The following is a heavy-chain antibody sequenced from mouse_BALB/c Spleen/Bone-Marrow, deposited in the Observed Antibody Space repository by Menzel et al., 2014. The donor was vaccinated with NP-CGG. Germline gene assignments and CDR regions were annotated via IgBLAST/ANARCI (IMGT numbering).Heavy chain of an antibody. CDR1: GFGFSSSD. CDR2: ISSGGGST. CDR3: ATHYYGRFDY. Sequence: EVQVVESGGGLVKPGGSLKLSCAASGFGFSSSDMSWVRQTPEKRLEWVAYISSGGGSTYYPDTVKGRFTISRDNAKNTLYLQMSSPKSEDTAMYYCATHYYGRFDYWGQGTTLTVSS. D-gene: IGHD1-2*01. J-gene: IGHJ2*01. V-gene: IGHV5-12-1*01.